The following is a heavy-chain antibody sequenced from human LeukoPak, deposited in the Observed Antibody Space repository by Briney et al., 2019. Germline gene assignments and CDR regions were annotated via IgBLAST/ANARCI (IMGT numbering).Heavy chain of an antibody. CDR3: ARRGKRYCSGGSCFSVPFDP. CDR2: IIPIFGTA. Sequence: SVTVSCKASGGTSSSYAISWVRQAPGQGLEWMGGIIPIFGTANYAQKFQGRVTITADESTSTAYMELSSLRSEDTAVYYCARRGKRYCSGGSCFSVPFDPWGQGTLVTVSS. V-gene: IGHV1-69*13. J-gene: IGHJ5*02. D-gene: IGHD2-15*01. CDR1: GGTSSSYA.